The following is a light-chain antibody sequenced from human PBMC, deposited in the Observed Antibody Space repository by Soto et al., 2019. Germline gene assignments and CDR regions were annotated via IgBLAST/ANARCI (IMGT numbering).Light chain of an antibody. CDR1: SSDVGGYNY. V-gene: IGLV2-14*01. CDR2: EVI. J-gene: IGLJ1*01. Sequence: QPVLTQPASVSGSPGQSITISCTGTSSDVGGYNYVSWYQQYPGKAPKLVIYEVINRPSGVSNRFSGSKSGNTASLTISGLQAEDEAAYYCSSYATNNTLVFGTGTKLTVL. CDR3: SSYATNNTLV.